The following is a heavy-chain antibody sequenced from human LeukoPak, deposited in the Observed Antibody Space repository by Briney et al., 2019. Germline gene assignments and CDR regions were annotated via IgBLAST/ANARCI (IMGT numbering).Heavy chain of an antibody. CDR2: IYSGGST. CDR1: GFTVSSNY. D-gene: IGHD2-8*01. Sequence: GGSLRLSCAASGFTVSSNYKSWVRQAPGKGLEWVSVIYSGGSTYYADSVKGRFTISRDNSKNTLYLQMNSLRAEDTAVYYCARVYAIPNYYYYMDVWGKGTTVTVSS. CDR3: ARVYAIPNYYYYMDV. V-gene: IGHV3-53*01. J-gene: IGHJ6*03.